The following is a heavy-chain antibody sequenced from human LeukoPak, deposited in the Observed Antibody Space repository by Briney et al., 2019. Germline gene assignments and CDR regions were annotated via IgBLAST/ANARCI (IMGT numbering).Heavy chain of an antibody. CDR2: IFHSGVT. D-gene: IGHD2-15*01. CDR3: ARERAARYNWFDP. V-gene: IGHV4-38-2*02. Sequence: PSETLSLTCTVSDYSIRIGYFWGWLRQAPGKELEWLGSIFHSGVTYYNPSLRSRVTISVDTSNNQFSLKLSSVTAADTAVYYCARERAARYNWFDPWGQGTLVTVSS. J-gene: IGHJ5*02. CDR1: DYSIRIGYF.